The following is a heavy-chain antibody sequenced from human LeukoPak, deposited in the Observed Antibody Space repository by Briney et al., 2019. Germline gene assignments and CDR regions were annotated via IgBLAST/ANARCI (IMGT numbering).Heavy chain of an antibody. V-gene: IGHV3-48*03. CDR3: AELGITMIGGV. Sequence: GGSLRLSCAASGFTFSSYEMNWVHQAPGKGLEWVSYISTTGSSIYYADSVKGRFTISRDNAKNSLYLQMNSLRAEDTAVYYCAELGITMIGGVWGKGTTVTISS. J-gene: IGHJ6*04. CDR2: ISTTGSSI. CDR1: GFTFSSYE. D-gene: IGHD3-10*02.